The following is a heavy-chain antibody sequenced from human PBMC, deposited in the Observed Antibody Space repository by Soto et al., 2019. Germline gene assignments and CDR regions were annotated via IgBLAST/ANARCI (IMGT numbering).Heavy chain of an antibody. CDR1: GYTFTNYG. CDR2: INVGHGNT. D-gene: IGHD6-19*01. Sequence: QVQLVQSGAEVKKPGASVKVSCKASGYTFTNYGVHWVRQAPGQRLEWMGWINVGHGNTKYSQKFQGRVTITRDTAASTAFMDLASLSSEDTAVYYCARCGYSSGWYHWYFDFWGRGTLVTVSS. V-gene: IGHV1-3*01. J-gene: IGHJ2*01. CDR3: ARCGYSSGWYHWYFDF.